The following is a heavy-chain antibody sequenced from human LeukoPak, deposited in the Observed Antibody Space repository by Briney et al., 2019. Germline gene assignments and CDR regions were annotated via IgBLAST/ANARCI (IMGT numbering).Heavy chain of an antibody. J-gene: IGHJ5*02. D-gene: IGHD2-2*02. CDR1: GGSISSGSYY. Sequence: SQTLSLTCTVSGGSISSGSYYWRWIRQPAGEGVEWIGRIYSSGSTNYNPSRKSRVTISVATSKNQFSLKLSSVTGADTAVYYCARGRPLSDIVVVPAAIGSDWFDPWGQGTLVTVSS. V-gene: IGHV4-61*02. CDR3: ARGRPLSDIVVVPAAIGSDWFDP. CDR2: IYSSGST.